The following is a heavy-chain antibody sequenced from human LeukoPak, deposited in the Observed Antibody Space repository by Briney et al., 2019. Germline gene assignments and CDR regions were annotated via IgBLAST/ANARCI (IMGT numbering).Heavy chain of an antibody. CDR1: GFTDSSNY. V-gene: IGHV3-66*01. J-gene: IGHJ4*02. Sequence: PGGSLRLSCAASGFTDSSNYMSWVRLAPGTGLEWVSVIYSGGSTYYADSVKGRFTISRDNSKNTLYLQMNSLRAEDTAVYYCASTFYGDSPPYWGQGTLVTVSS. CDR2: IYSGGST. CDR3: ASTFYGDSPPY. D-gene: IGHD4-17*01.